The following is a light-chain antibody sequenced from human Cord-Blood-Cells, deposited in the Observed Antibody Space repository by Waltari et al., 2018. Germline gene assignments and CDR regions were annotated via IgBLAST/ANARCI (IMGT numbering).Light chain of an antibody. J-gene: IGKJ4*01. CDR2: WAS. Sequence: IAMTQSPDSLTVSLGERATINCKSSQCVIYSSNNKNYLAWYQQKPGQPPKLLIYWASTRESGVPDRFSGSGSGPDFTLTISSLQAEDVAVYYCQQYYSTPLTFGGGTKVEIK. CDR1: QCVIYSSNNKNY. CDR3: QQYYSTPLT. V-gene: IGKV4-1*01.